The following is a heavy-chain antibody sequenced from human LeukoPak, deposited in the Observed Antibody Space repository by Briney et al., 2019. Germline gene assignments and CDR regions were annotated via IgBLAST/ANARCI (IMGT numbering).Heavy chain of an antibody. Sequence: GGSLRLSCAASGFTFSSYAMSWVRQAPGKGLEWVSVISGSGGSTYYADSVEGRFTISRDNSKNTLYLQMNSLRAEDTAAYYCAKDTRFAGFDDYWGQGTLVTVSS. CDR2: ISGSGGST. J-gene: IGHJ4*02. CDR1: GFTFSSYA. CDR3: AKDTRFAGFDDY. D-gene: IGHD3-16*01. V-gene: IGHV3-23*01.